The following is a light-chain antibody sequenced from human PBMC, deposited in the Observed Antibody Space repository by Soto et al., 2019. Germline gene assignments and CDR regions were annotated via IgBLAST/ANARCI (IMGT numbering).Light chain of an antibody. J-gene: IGKJ2*01. CDR2: GAS. Sequence: EIVLTQSPGTLSLSPGDRATLSCRASQSVNSNYLGWYQQKPGHAPRLLIYGASSRASGVPDRFSGSGSGTDFSLTMSRLEPEDFAVYYCHQFGVSPSYTFGQGTKLEI. CDR3: HQFGVSPSYT. V-gene: IGKV3-20*01. CDR1: QSVNSNY.